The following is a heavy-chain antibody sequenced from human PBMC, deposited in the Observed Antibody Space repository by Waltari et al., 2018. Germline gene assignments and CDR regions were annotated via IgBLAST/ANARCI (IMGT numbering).Heavy chain of an antibody. CDR3: ARGSAYYVRVWDL. V-gene: IGHV3-7*03. J-gene: IGHJ4*02. CDR2: IKYDGSAQ. Sequence: LVESGGDLVRPGGSLRLSCPASGCTLRSSRMSWVRKAPGKGLEWVANIKYDGSAQWYEDSVSGRLTVSRDNAKNSLYLEMNNVRVDDTAVYYCARGSAYYVRVWDLWGPGTLVTVSS. CDR1: GCTLRSSR. D-gene: IGHD3-16*01.